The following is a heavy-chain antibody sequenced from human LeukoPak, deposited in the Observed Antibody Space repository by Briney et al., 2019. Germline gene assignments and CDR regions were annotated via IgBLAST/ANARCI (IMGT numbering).Heavy chain of an antibody. J-gene: IGHJ4*02. D-gene: IGHD3-22*01. V-gene: IGHV3-53*01. Sequence: PGGSLRLSCAASGFTVSSNYMSWVRQAPGKGLEWVSVIYSGGSTYYADSVKGRFTISRDNSKNTLYLQMNSLRAEDTAVYYCAKNPRVVIVKGYFDYWGQGTLVTVSS. CDR1: GFTVSSNY. CDR2: IYSGGST. CDR3: AKNPRVVIVKGYFDY.